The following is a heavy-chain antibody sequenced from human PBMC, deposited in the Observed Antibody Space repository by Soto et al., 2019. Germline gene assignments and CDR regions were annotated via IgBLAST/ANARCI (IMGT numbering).Heavy chain of an antibody. CDR1: GYTFTSYY. Sequence: QVQLVQSGAEVKKPGASVKVSCKASGYTFTSYYMHWVRQAPGQGLEWMGIINPSGGSTSYAQKFQGRVTMTRDTTTRTVYMEPSSLRSEDTGVDYCAVSRGIAAAGTFYYGMDVWGQGTTVTVSS. J-gene: IGHJ6*02. D-gene: IGHD6-13*01. CDR3: AVSRGIAAAGTFYYGMDV. V-gene: IGHV1-46*01. CDR2: INPSGGST.